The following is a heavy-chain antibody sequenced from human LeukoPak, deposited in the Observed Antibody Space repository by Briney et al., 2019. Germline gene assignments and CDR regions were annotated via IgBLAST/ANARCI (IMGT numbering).Heavy chain of an antibody. D-gene: IGHD3-22*01. J-gene: IGHJ5*02. Sequence: SETLSLTCTVSGDSVTNATNYWSWIRQPAGKGLEWLGRLYTSGNTNYNPSLNGRVTISVDTSKNQFSLNLRSVTAADTAVYYCARDLISGYRGNRFDPWGQGTLVTVSS. CDR1: GDSVTNATNY. CDR3: ARDLISGYRGNRFDP. V-gene: IGHV4-61*02. CDR2: LYTSGNT.